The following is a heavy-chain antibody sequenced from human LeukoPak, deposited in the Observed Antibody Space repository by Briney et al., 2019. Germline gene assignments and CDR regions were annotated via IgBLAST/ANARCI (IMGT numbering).Heavy chain of an antibody. J-gene: IGHJ4*02. D-gene: IGHD3-3*01. Sequence: SETLSLTCTVSGGSISSYYWSWIRQPPGKGLEWIGYIYYSGSTNYNPSLKSRVTMSVDTSKNQFSLKLSSVTAADTAVYYCARGTYYDFWTGYYFDYWGQGTLVTVSS. CDR3: ARGTYYDFWTGYYFDY. V-gene: IGHV4-59*12. CDR2: IYYSGST. CDR1: GGSISSYY.